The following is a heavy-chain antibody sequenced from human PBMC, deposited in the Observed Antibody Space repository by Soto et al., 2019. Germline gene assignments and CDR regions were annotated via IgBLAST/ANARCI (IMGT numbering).Heavy chain of an antibody. Sequence: QVQLVQSGAEVKKPGSSVKVSCKASGGTFSSYAISWVRQAPGQGLEWMGGIIPIFGTANYAQKFQGRVTINADESTSTAYMELSSLRSEDTAVYYCARGRTQEASYYYYGMDVWGQGTTVTVSS. CDR3: ARGRTQEASYYYYGMDV. D-gene: IGHD1-7*01. J-gene: IGHJ6*02. CDR1: GGTFSSYA. V-gene: IGHV1-69*01. CDR2: IIPIFGTA.